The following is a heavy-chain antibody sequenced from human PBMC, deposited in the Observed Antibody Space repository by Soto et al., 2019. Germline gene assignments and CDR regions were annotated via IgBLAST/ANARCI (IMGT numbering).Heavy chain of an antibody. V-gene: IGHV1-3*04. CDR2: INTGNGNT. CDR3: ASGLGGYLDYLDY. Sequence: ASVKVSCKASGYTFTNYAMHWMRQAPGQRLEWMGWINTGNGNTKYSQKFQGRVTITRDTSASTAYVELSSLRTEDTAVYYCASGLGGYLDYLDYRGQGTLVTVPS. J-gene: IGHJ4*02. D-gene: IGHD3-16*02. CDR1: GYTFTNYA.